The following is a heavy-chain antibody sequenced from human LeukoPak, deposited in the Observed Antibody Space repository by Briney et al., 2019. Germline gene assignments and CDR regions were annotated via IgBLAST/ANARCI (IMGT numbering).Heavy chain of an antibody. CDR3: ARDGTGVVGAIPTIDY. CDR2: IYYSGST. Sequence: SETLSLTCSVSGGSISSYYWSWIRQPPGKGLEWIGYIYYSGSTNYNPSLKSRVTISVDTSKNQFSLKLSSVTAADTAVYYCARDGTGVVGAIPTIDYWGQGTLVTVSS. CDR1: GGSISSYY. V-gene: IGHV4-59*12. J-gene: IGHJ4*02. D-gene: IGHD1-26*01.